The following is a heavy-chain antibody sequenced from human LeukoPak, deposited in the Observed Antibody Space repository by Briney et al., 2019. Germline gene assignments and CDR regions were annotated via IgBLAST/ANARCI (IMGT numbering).Heavy chain of an antibody. V-gene: IGHV1-69*04. J-gene: IGHJ5*02. Sequence: ASVKVSCKASGGTFSSYAISWVRQAPGQGLEWMGRIIPIFGIANCAQKFQGRVTITADKSTSTAYMELSSLRSEDTAVYYCARDRYWFDPWGQGTLVTVSS. CDR1: GGTFSSYA. CDR2: IIPIFGIA. CDR3: ARDRYWFDP.